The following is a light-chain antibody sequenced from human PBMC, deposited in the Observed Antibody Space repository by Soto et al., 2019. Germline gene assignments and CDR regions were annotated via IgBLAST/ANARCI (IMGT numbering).Light chain of an antibody. J-gene: IGKJ1*01. V-gene: IGKV3-15*01. Sequence: EIVMTQSPATLSVSPGERATLSCRASQSVSSNLAWYQQKPGQAHRLLIYGASTRATGIPARFSGSWSGTEFTLTISSLQSEDFAVYYCQQYNNWPPWTFSQGTKVEIK. CDR3: QQYNNWPPWT. CDR1: QSVSSN. CDR2: GAS.